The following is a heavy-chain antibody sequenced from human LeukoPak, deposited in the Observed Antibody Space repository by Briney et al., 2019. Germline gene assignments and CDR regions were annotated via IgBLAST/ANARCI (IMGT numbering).Heavy chain of an antibody. CDR2: FDPEDGET. CDR1: GYTFTGYY. V-gene: IGHV1-24*01. D-gene: IGHD4-23*01. Sequence: ASVKVSCKASGYTFTGYYMHWVRQAPGKGLEWMGGFDPEDGETIYAQKFQGRVTMTEDTSTDTAYMELSSLRSEDTAVYYCGTTVVTYDAFDIWGQGTMVTVSS. J-gene: IGHJ3*02. CDR3: GTTVVTYDAFDI.